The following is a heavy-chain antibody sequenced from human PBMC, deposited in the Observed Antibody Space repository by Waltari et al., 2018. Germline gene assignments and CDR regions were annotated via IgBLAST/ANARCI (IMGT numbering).Heavy chain of an antibody. V-gene: IGHV3-21*05. Sequence: EVQLVESGGGLVKPGVSLLLSCAASGFPFSSYSLNWVRQAPGKGMEWVSCITSSSSYIYYTDSVKGRFTISRDNAKNSLYLQMNSLRAEDTAVYYCARDPLHYYGSGSLYYFDYWGQGTLVTVSS. CDR3: ARDPLHYYGSGSLYYFDY. CDR1: GFPFSSYS. CDR2: ITSSSSYI. J-gene: IGHJ4*02. D-gene: IGHD3-10*01.